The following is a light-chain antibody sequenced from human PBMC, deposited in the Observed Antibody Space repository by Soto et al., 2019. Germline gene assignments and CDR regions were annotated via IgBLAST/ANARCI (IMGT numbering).Light chain of an antibody. CDR1: QSVSSSY. Sequence: EIVLTQSPGTLSLSPGERATLSCRASQSVSSSYLAWYQQKPGQAPRLLIYGASSRSTGIPDRFSGSGSGTDFTLTLSRLEPEDYALYYYQHPGTFGPGTKVDIK. V-gene: IGKV3-20*01. CDR2: GAS. J-gene: IGKJ3*01. CDR3: QHPGT.